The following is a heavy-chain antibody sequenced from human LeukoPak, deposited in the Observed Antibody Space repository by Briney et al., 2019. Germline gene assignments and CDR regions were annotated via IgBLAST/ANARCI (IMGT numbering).Heavy chain of an antibody. D-gene: IGHD5-24*01. CDR1: GGSISSSSYY. Sequence: SETLSLTCTVSGGSISSSSYYWGWIRQPPGKGLEWIGSIYYSGSTYYNPSLKSRVTISVDTSKNQFSLKLSSVTAADTAVYYCARRRDGYNYVAFDYWGQGTLVTASS. CDR2: IYYSGST. CDR3: ARRRDGYNYVAFDY. V-gene: IGHV4-39*01. J-gene: IGHJ4*02.